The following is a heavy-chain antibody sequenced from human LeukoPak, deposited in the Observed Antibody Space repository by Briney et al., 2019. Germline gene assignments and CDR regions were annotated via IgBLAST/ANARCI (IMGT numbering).Heavy chain of an antibody. V-gene: IGHV3-73*01. CDR3: ASPAFSRHPSRPVDY. J-gene: IGHJ4*02. Sequence: GGSLRLSCAASGFTLSGSAIYWVRQASGKGLEWVGRIRTKAYNYATSYAVSMKGTFTISRDDSENTVYLQMSSLGTEDTAVYYCASPAFSRHPSRPVDYWGQGTLVIVSS. CDR2: IRTKAYNYAT. D-gene: IGHD3-3*01. CDR1: GFTLSGSA.